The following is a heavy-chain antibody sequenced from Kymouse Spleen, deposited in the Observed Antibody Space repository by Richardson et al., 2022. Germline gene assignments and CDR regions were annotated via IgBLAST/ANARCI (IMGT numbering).Heavy chain of an antibody. J-gene: IGHJ5*02. CDR2: ISGSGGST. CDR1: GFTFSSYA. D-gene: IGHD4-11,IGHD4-11*01. CDR3: AKDRDDYSNYVGWFDP. V-gene: IGHV3-23*04. Sequence: EVQLVESGGGLVQPGGSLRLSCAASGFTFSSYAMSWVRQAPGKGLEWVSAISGSGGSTYYADSVKGRFTISRDNSKNTLYLQMNSLRAEDTAVYYCAKDRDDYSNYVGWFDPWGQGTLVTVSS.